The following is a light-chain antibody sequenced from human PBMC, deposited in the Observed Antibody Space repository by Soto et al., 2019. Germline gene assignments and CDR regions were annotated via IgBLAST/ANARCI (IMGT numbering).Light chain of an antibody. CDR2: GAS. J-gene: IGKJ3*01. V-gene: IGKV3-20*01. CDR1: HSVSSSY. CDR3: QQNGSSPFT. Sequence: EIVLTQSPGTLSLSPGERATLSCRASHSVSSSYLAWYQQKPGQAPRLLIYGASSRATGIPDRFSGSGSGTDFPLTISRLAPEDFAVYYCQQNGSSPFTFGPGTKWISN.